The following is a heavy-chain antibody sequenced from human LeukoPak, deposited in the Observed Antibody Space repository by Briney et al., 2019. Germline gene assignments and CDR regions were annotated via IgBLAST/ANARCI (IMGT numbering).Heavy chain of an antibody. Sequence: PSETLSLTRNVSGGSISSSSSYWGWLRQPPGKGRGWVGTINQSGTTHYNPSLKSRVNISKDATNNQFSPKLRSVTGAGPGFYYGASLHYCGAGSVRGWFDPWSQGSRVTVSS. CDR2: INQSGTT. V-gene: IGHV4-39*07. J-gene: IGHJ5*02. D-gene: IGHD3-10*01. CDR1: GGSISSSSSY. CDR3: ASLHYCGAGSVRGWFDP.